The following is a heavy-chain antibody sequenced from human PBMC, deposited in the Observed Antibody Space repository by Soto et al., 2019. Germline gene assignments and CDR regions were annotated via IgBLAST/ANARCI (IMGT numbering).Heavy chain of an antibody. D-gene: IGHD1-20*01. CDR2: ISGSGGST. Sequence: EVQLLESGGGLVQPGGSLRLSCAASGFTFSSYAMSWVRQAPGKGLEWVSAISGSGGSTYYADSVKGRFTICRDNSKNTLYLQMNSLRAEDTAVYYCAKGNWFPTDFDYWGQGTLVTVSS. V-gene: IGHV3-23*01. CDR1: GFTFSSYA. CDR3: AKGNWFPTDFDY. J-gene: IGHJ4*02.